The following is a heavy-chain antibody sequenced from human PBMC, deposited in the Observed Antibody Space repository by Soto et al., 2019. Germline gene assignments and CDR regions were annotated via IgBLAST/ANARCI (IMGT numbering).Heavy chain of an antibody. CDR3: VRGASLNFDY. Sequence: EVQLVESGGGVLRPGGSLRLSCAASGFTFDDYGMSWARQAPGKGLEWVSGGNWNGGSTGYADSVKGRFTTSRDNAKNYLYLQMNSLRAEDTAFYYCVRGASLNFDYWGQGTLVTVSS. V-gene: IGHV3-20*04. CDR2: GNWNGGST. CDR1: GFTFDDYG. J-gene: IGHJ4*02. D-gene: IGHD1-26*01.